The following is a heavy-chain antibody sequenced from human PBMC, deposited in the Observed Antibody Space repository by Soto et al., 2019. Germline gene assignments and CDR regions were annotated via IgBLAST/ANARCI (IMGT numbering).Heavy chain of an antibody. D-gene: IGHD2-8*01. CDR2: IGVGSGNR. Sequence: SVKVSCKAAGFTFTSSAVQWVRQARGQRLEWIGWIGVGSGNRHYAQKFQERVTITRDMSTNTAYMELSSLRSEDTAVYYCAALGVNFDHWGQGPLVTVSS. CDR1: GFTFTSSA. V-gene: IGHV1-58*01. CDR3: AALGVNFDH. J-gene: IGHJ4*02.